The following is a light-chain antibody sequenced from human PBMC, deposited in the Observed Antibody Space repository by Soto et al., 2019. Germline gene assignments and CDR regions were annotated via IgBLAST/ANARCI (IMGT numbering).Light chain of an antibody. CDR2: SND. CDR3: ASWDDSLNGHV. Sequence: QSVLTQPPSASGTPGQSVTVSCSGSGSNIASNTVNWYQQLPGTAPKLLIYSNDQRPSGVPDRFSASKSGTSASLAISGLQSEDEADYYCASWDDSLNGHVFGTGTKVT. V-gene: IGLV1-44*01. CDR1: GSNIASNT. J-gene: IGLJ1*01.